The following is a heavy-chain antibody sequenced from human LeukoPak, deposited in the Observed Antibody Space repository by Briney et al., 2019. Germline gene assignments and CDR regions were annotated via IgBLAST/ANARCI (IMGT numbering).Heavy chain of an antibody. V-gene: IGHV3-21*01. D-gene: IGHD1-7*01. J-gene: IGHJ4*02. CDR3: ARDRDWNSGFDY. CDR1: EFTFSSYG. CDR2: ISSSSSYI. Sequence: GGSLRLSCAASEFTFSSYGMSWVRQAPGKGLEWVSSISSSSSYIYYADSVKGRFTISRDNAKNSLYLQMNSLRAEDTAVYYCARDRDWNSGFDYWGQGTLVTVSS.